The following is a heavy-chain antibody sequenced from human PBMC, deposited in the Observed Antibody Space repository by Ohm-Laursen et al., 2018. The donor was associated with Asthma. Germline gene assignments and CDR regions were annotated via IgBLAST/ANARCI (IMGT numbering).Heavy chain of an antibody. V-gene: IGHV1-18*04. D-gene: IGHD1-26*01. J-gene: IGHJ3*02. CDR1: GYTFTSYG. CDR3: ATVRVQWASDAFDI. Sequence: SVKVSCKASGYTFTSYGISWVRQAPGQGPEWMGWITSSNGNTNYGQNLQGRVTMTTDTSTSTAYMDLRSLRSDDTAVYYCATVRVQWASDAFDIWGQGTMVTVSS. CDR2: ITSSNGNT.